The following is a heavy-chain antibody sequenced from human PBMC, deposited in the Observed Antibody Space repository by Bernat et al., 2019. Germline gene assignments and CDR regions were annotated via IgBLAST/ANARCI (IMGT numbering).Heavy chain of an antibody. J-gene: IGHJ4*02. D-gene: IGHD3-10*01. CDR1: GYTFTGYY. Sequence: QVQLVQSGAEVKKPGASVKVSCKASGYTFTGYYMHWVRQAPGQGLEWMGRINPNSGGTNYAQKFQGRVTMTRDTSISTAYMELSRLRSDDTAVYYCARDSGPRTTPRALRSYYGTPYFYWGQGTLVTVSS. CDR2: INPNSGGT. CDR3: ARDSGPRTTPRALRSYYGTPYFY. V-gene: IGHV1-2*06.